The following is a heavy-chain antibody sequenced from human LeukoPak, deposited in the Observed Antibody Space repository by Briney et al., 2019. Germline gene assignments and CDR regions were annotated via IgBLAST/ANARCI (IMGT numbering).Heavy chain of an antibody. CDR1: GFTFSSYW. J-gene: IGHJ4*01. D-gene: IGHD1-26*01. CDR2: IKHDGSEK. V-gene: IGHV3-7*01. Sequence: GGSLTLSCAASGFTFSSYWMTWVRQAPGKGLEWVANIKHDGSEKYYVDSVRGRFTISRDNAENSLYLQMNSLSAEDTAVYSCARHRATYFDYWGQGTLGTVSS. CDR3: ARHRATYFDY.